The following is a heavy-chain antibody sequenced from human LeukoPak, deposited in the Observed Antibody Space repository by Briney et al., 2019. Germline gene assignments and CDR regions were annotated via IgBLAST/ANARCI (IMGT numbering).Heavy chain of an antibody. J-gene: IGHJ2*01. Sequence: ASVKVSCKASRGTFSSYAINWVRQAPGQGLECMGGIIPIFGTANYAQKFQGRVTITADESTSTAYMELSSLRSEDTAVYYCAGSDTIGYIPREWDYWYFDLWGRGTLVTVSS. CDR2: IIPIFGTA. V-gene: IGHV1-69*13. CDR3: AGSDTIGYIPREWDYWYFDL. CDR1: RGTFSSYA. D-gene: IGHD3-22*01.